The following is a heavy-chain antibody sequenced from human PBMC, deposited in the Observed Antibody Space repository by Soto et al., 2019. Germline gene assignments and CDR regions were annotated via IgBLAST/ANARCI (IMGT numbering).Heavy chain of an antibody. CDR3: AREGGYSSSTGFDP. CDR2: IKQDGSEK. Sequence: GGSLRLSCAASGFTFSSYWMSWVRQAPGKGLEWVANIKQDGSEKYYVDSVKGRFTISRDNAKNSLYLQMNSLRAEDTGVWFCAREGGYSSSTGFDPWGQGPRAAGSS. J-gene: IGHJ5*02. V-gene: IGHV3-7*01. D-gene: IGHD6-6*01. CDR1: GFTFSSYW.